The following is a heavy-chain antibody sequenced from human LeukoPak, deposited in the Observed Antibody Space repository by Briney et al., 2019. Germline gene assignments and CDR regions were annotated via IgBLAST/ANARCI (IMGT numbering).Heavy chain of an antibody. CDR1: GYSFSTHW. CDR3: ARQAATAYDYFDY. CDR2: IYPGDSDT. J-gene: IGHJ4*02. D-gene: IGHD1-1*01. V-gene: IGHV5-51*01. Sequence: GESLKISCKGSGYSFSTHWIGWVRQLPGKGLEWMGIIYPGDSDTRYGPSFQGQVTISADKSISTPYLQWSSLKASDTAMYYCARQAATAYDYFDYWGQGTPVTVSS.